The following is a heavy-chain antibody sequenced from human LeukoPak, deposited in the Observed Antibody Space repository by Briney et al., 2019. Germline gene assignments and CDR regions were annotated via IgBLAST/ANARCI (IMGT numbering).Heavy chain of an antibody. D-gene: IGHD4-17*01. CDR3: ARGHYGLDDAFDI. Sequence: GGSLRLSCAASGFTFDDYAMHWVRQAPGKGLEWVSGISWNSGSIGYADSVKGRFTISRDNAKNSLYLQMNSLRAEVTALYYCARGHYGLDDAFDIWGQGTMVTVSS. J-gene: IGHJ3*02. V-gene: IGHV3-9*01. CDR2: ISWNSGSI. CDR1: GFTFDDYA.